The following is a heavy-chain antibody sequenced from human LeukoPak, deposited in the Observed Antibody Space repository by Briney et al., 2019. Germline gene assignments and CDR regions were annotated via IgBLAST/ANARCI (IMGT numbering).Heavy chain of an antibody. CDR3: ARRIAAAVYYYYYYMDV. CDR1: GYSISSGYY. V-gene: IGHV4-38-2*02. D-gene: IGHD6-13*01. Sequence: SETLSLTCTVSGYSISSGYYWGWIRQPPGKGLEWIGEINHSGSTNYNPSLKSRVTISVDTSKNQFSLKLSSVTAADTAVYYCARRIAAAVYYYYYYMDVWGKGTTVTISS. CDR2: INHSGST. J-gene: IGHJ6*03.